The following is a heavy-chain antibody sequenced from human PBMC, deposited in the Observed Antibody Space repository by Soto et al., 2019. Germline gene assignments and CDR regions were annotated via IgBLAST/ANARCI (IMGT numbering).Heavy chain of an antibody. J-gene: IGHJ6*03. Sequence: ASVKVSCKVSGYTLTELSMHWVRQAPGKGLEWMGGFDPEDGETIYAQKFQGRVTMTEDTSTDTAYMELSSLRSEDTAVYYCATVRSGYSSSTVGYYYYYYMDVWGKGTTVTVSS. CDR3: ATVRSGYSSSTVGYYYYYYMDV. V-gene: IGHV1-24*01. CDR1: GYTLTELS. CDR2: FDPEDGET. D-gene: IGHD6-6*01.